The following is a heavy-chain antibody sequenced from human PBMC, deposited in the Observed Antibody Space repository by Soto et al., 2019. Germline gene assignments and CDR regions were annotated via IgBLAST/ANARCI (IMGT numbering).Heavy chain of an antibody. Sequence: SETLSLTCTVSGGSISSGGYYWSWIRQHPGKGLEWIGYIYYSGSTYYNPSLKSRVTISVDTSKNQFSLKLSSVTAAYTAVYYCARVSGSYYYGMDVWGQGTTVTVSS. D-gene: IGHD1-26*01. J-gene: IGHJ6*02. CDR1: GGSISSGGYY. CDR2: IYYSGST. CDR3: ARVSGSYYYGMDV. V-gene: IGHV4-31*03.